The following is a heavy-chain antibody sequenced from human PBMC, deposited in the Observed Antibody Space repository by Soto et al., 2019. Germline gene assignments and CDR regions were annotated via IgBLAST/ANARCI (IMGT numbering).Heavy chain of an antibody. D-gene: IGHD3-3*01. CDR2: IIPIFGTA. CDR3: ARGSSITIFGVVIDTNWFDP. Sequence: QVQLVQSGAEVKKPGSSVKVSCKASGGTFSSYAISWVRQAPGQGLEWMGGIIPIFGTANYAQKFQGRVTITADESTSTVYMELSSLRSEDTAVYYCARGSSITIFGVVIDTNWFDPWGQGTLVTVSS. J-gene: IGHJ5*02. CDR1: GGTFSSYA. V-gene: IGHV1-69*01.